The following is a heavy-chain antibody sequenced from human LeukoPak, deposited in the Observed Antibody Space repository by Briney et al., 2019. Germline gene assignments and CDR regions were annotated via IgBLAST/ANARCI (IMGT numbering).Heavy chain of an antibody. Sequence: SETLSLTCAVSADSFSSHYWTWIRQPPWKGLEWIGYISYIGSTNYNPSLKSRVTISIDTSKNQFSLKLSSVTAADTAVYYCARDLVTVTKGFDIWGQGTMVSVSS. V-gene: IGHV4-59*11. CDR3: ARDLVTVTKGFDI. D-gene: IGHD4-17*01. CDR2: ISYIGST. CDR1: ADSFSSHY. J-gene: IGHJ3*02.